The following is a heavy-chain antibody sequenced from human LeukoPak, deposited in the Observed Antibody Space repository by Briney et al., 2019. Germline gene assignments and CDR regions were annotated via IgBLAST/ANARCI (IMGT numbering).Heavy chain of an antibody. CDR3: AGSHKYSSSWFLDY. Sequence: SETLSLTCTVSGGSISSYYWSWIRQPPGKGLEWIGYIYYSGSTNHNPSLKSRVTISVDTSKNQFSLKLSSVTAADTAVYYCAGSHKYSSSWFLDYWGQGTLVTVSS. J-gene: IGHJ4*02. CDR1: GGSISSYY. CDR2: IYYSGST. D-gene: IGHD6-13*01. V-gene: IGHV4-59*08.